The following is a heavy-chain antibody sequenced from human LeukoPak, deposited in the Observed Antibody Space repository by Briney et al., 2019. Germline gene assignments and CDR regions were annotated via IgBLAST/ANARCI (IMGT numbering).Heavy chain of an antibody. V-gene: IGHV3-48*01. Sequence: GGSLRLSCAASGFTFSSYSMNWVRQAPGKGLEWVSYISSSSSTIYYADSVKGRFTISRDNAKNSLYLQMNSLRAEDTAVYYCGYDFWSGYSYWGQGTLVTVSS. D-gene: IGHD3-3*01. CDR3: GYDFWSGYSY. J-gene: IGHJ4*02. CDR2: ISSSSSTI. CDR1: GFTFSSYS.